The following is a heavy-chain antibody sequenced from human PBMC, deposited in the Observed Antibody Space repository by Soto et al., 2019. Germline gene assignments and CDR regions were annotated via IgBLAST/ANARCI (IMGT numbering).Heavy chain of an antibody. CDR3: ARSGAAAGFYFDF. CDR1: GFTFSSYS. J-gene: IGHJ4*02. D-gene: IGHD6-13*01. CDR2: ISSSSYI. Sequence: LRLSCVVSGFTFSSYSMNWVRQAPGKGLEWVSSISSSSYIYYADSVKGRFTISRDYAKNSLYLQVNGLRAEDTAVYYCARSGAAAGFYFDFWGPGTLVTVSS. V-gene: IGHV3-21*01.